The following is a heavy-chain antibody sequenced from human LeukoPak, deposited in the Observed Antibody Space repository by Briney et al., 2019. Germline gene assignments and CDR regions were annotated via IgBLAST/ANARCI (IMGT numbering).Heavy chain of an antibody. V-gene: IGHV3-48*03. CDR3: ARSATVRGFDY. J-gene: IGHJ4*02. CDR2: ISSSGDSS. D-gene: IGHD3-10*01. Sequence: GGSLRLSCVASGFTFGHYEMNWVRQAPGKGLEWLSFISSSGDSSNYADSVKGRFTVSRDNAKNSLYLVLNSLRADDTALYFCARSATVRGFDYWGQGTRVTVSS. CDR1: GFTFGHYE.